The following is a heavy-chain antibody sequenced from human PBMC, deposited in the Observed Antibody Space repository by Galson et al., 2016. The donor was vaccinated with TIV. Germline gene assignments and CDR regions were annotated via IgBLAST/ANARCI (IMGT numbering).Heavy chain of an antibody. V-gene: IGHV1-24*01. J-gene: IGHJ4*02. CDR1: GNSHNELV. CDR2: FDPEVSKT. D-gene: IGHD2/OR15-2a*01. CDR3: ATVAWFPGLSLDN. Sequence: SVKVSCKVSGNSHNELVIHWVRQAPGKGLEWMGGFDPEVSKTVYAQMLQGRVTMAADTSRNTAYMELGSLRFEDTAVYYCATVAWFPGLSLDNWGQGTLVTVSS.